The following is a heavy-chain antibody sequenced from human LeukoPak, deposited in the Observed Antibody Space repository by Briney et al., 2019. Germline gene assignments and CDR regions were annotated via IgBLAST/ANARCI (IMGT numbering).Heavy chain of an antibody. V-gene: IGHV1-69*06. Sequence: SVKVSCKASGGTFSSYSISWVRQAPGQGLEWMGGIIPIFGTTNYAQTFQGRVTITADKSTSTAYMELSSLRSEDTAVYYCAQSRYCSSTSCYARSLLPPDYWGQGTLVTVSS. CDR2: IIPIFGTT. D-gene: IGHD2-2*01. CDR1: GGTFSSYS. J-gene: IGHJ4*02. CDR3: AQSRYCSSTSCYARSLLPPDY.